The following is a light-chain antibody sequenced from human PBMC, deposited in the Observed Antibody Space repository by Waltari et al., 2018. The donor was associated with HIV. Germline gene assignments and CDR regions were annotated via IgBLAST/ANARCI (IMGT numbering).Light chain of an antibody. J-gene: IGLJ1*01. CDR3: SSYTSSSTYV. V-gene: IGLV2-14*03. CDR2: DVS. Sequence: QSALTQPASVSGSPGPSITISCPGPSSDVGAHIYLPCYQQHPGKAPKLMIYDVSNRPSGVSNRFSGSKSGNTASLTISGLQAEDEADYYCSSYTSSSTYVFGTGTKVTVL. CDR1: SSDVGAHIY.